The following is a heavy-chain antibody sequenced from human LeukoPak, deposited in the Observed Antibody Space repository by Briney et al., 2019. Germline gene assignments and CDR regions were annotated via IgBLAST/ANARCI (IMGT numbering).Heavy chain of an antibody. V-gene: IGHV3-53*01. CDR1: GFSLSRNW. J-gene: IGHJ4*02. Sequence: GGSLRLSCAASGFSLSRNWMSWVRQAPGKGLEWVSVVYSGDNTYYADSVKGRFTISRDNSKNTLYLQMNSLRAEDTAVYYCARDREPGTSASRFDYWGQGTLVTVSS. CDR3: ARDREPGTSASRFDY. CDR2: VYSGDNT. D-gene: IGHD2-8*02.